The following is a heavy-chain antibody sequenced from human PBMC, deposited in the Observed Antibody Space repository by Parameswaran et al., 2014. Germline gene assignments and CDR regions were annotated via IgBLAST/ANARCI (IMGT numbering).Heavy chain of an antibody. CDR2: VSTDTGNP. Sequence: WVRQAPGQGLEWMGCVSTDTGNPTYARAFTGRFVFSLDTSVNTAYLQITSLEAEDTAVYYCARTGPGIGLAEDYWGQGTLVTVSS. J-gene: IGHJ4*02. V-gene: IGHV7-4-1*02. CDR3: ARTGPGIGLAEDY. D-gene: IGHD2-15*01.